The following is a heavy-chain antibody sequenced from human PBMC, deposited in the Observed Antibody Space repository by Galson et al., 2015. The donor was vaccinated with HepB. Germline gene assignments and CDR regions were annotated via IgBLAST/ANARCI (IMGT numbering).Heavy chain of an antibody. CDR2: ISWNSAYI. CDR3: AKGPLYYYYYMDV. CDR1: GFTFDDYA. J-gene: IGHJ6*03. Sequence: SLRLSCAAPGFTFDDYAMHWVRQAPGKGLEWVSGISWNSAYIGYADSVKGRFTISRDNAKNSLHLQMNSLRAEDTALYYCAKGPLYYYYYMDVWGKGTTVTVSS. V-gene: IGHV3-9*01.